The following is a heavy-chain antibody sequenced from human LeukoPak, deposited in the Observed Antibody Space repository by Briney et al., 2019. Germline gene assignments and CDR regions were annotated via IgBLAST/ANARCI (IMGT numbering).Heavy chain of an antibody. Sequence: PSETLSLTCAVSGYSTTSGYHWGWIRQPPEKGLEWIGSIYHSGSTSYSPSLKSRVTISLDTSKNQFSLKLSSVTAAETAVYYCARAFDVWGSDPFVFDLGAQGTLVTVSS. D-gene: IGHD3-16*01. J-gene: IGHJ5*02. CDR3: ARAFDVWGSDPFVFDL. V-gene: IGHV4-38-2*01. CDR1: GYSTTSGYH. CDR2: IYHSGST.